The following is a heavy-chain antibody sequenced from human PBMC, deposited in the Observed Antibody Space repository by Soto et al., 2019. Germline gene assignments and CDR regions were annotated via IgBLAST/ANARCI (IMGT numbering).Heavy chain of an antibody. V-gene: IGHV1-2*02. D-gene: IGHD1-7*01. CDR1: GYIFTGYH. CDR3: AREELTIYYYGMDV. CDR2: INPNSGGT. Sequence: ASVKVSCKASGYIFTGYHMHWVRQAPGQGLEWMGWINPNSGGTKYAQKFQGRVTMTRDTSISTAYMELSSLRSDDTAVYYCAREELTIYYYGMDVWGQGTRVTVSS. J-gene: IGHJ6*02.